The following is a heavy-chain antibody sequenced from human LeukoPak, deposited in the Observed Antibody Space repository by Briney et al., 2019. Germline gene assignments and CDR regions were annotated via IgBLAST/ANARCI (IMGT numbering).Heavy chain of an antibody. CDR2: ISWNSGSI. D-gene: IGHD3-3*01. Sequence: PGGSLRLSCAASGFTFYDYAMHWVRQAPGKGLEWVSGISWNSGSIGYADSVKGRFTISRDNAKNSLYLQMNSLRAEDTALYYCAKGRFLEWLPEYYFDYWGQGTLVTVSS. V-gene: IGHV3-9*01. CDR3: AKGRFLEWLPEYYFDY. J-gene: IGHJ4*02. CDR1: GFTFYDYA.